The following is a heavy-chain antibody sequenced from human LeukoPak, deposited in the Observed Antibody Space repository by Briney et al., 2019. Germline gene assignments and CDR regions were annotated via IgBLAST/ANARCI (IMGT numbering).Heavy chain of an antibody. V-gene: IGHV3-64*01. J-gene: IGHJ5*02. D-gene: IGHD4-23*01. CDR2: ISSNGGST. Sequence: GGSLRLSCAASGFTFSSYAMHWVRQAPGKGLEYVSAISSNGGSTYYANSVKGRFTISRDNSKNTLYLQMGSLRAEDMAVYYCARDGYGGNPNRFDPWGQGTLVTVSS. CDR3: ARDGYGGNPNRFDP. CDR1: GFTFSSYA.